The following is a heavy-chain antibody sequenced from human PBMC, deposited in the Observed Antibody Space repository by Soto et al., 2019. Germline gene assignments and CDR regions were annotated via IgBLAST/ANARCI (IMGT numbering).Heavy chain of an antibody. CDR3: AREIVRPPILTGRGMDV. CDR1: GFTFSSYA. CDR2: ISYDGSNK. Sequence: QVQLVESGGGVVQPGRSLRLSCAASGFTFSSYAMHWVRQAPGKGLEWVAVISYDGSNKYYADSVKGRFTISRDNSKNTLYLQMNSLRDEDTAVYYCAREIVRPPILTGRGMDVWGQGTTVTVSS. V-gene: IGHV3-30-3*01. J-gene: IGHJ6*02. D-gene: IGHD3-9*01.